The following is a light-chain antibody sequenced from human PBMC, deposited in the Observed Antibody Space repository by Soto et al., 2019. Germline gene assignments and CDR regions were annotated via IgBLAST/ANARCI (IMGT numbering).Light chain of an antibody. J-gene: IGKJ1*01. CDR1: QSVTSNY. CDR3: QQYSRSPRT. V-gene: IGKV3-20*01. Sequence: EIVLTQSPGTLSLSPGERATLSCRASQSVTSNYLAWYQQKPGQAPRLLIYGASNRATGIPDRFSGSGSETDFTLTISRLEPEDFAVYSCQQYSRSPRTFGQGTKV. CDR2: GAS.